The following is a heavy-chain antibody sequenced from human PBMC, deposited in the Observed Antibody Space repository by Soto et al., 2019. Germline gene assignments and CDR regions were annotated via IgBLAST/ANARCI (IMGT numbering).Heavy chain of an antibody. Sequence: QVQLQQWGAGLLKPSETLSLTCAVYGGSFSGYYWTWVRQPPGTGLEWIGEINHSGSTNYNTSPKXRVPISVDTSKSQFSLKLTPVTAAATAVYYRARDKITGLFAYWGQGTLVTVSS. J-gene: IGHJ4*02. V-gene: IGHV4-34*01. CDR2: INHSGST. D-gene: IGHD2-8*02. CDR3: ARDKITGLFAY. CDR1: GGSFSGYY.